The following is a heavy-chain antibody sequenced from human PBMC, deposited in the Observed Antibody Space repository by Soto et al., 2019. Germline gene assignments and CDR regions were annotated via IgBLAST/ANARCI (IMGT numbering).Heavy chain of an antibody. V-gene: IGHV4-34*01. D-gene: IGHD7-27*01. J-gene: IGHJ4*02. CDR2: IDHTGRT. Sequence: SETLSLTCAVYGDSFTPYHWSFIRHSPGKGLEWIGEIDHTGRTNYKPSLKSRVIMSVDTSKNQFSLRLGSVTAADTAVYYCARSMNDHNHHHWGFDYWGQGTLVTVSS. CDR3: ARSMNDHNHHHWGFDY. CDR1: GDSFTPYH.